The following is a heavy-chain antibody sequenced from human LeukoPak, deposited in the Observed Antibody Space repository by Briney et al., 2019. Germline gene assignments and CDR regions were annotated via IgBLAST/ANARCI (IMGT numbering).Heavy chain of an antibody. CDR3: AKEYCSGDNCHSYGMDV. CDR1: GFTFTNYA. Sequence: GGSLRLSCAASGFTFTNYAMTWVRQAPGKRLEWISGISGRGGSAYYADSVNGRFTISRDNSKNTMYLQMSSLRAEDTAIYYCAKEYCSGDNCHSYGMDVWGQGTTVTVSS. V-gene: IGHV3-23*01. CDR2: ISGRGGSA. J-gene: IGHJ6*02. D-gene: IGHD2-15*01.